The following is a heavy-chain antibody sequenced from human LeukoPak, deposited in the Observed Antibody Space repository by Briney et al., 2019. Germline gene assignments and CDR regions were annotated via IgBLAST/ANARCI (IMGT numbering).Heavy chain of an antibody. CDR2: IIPILGIA. V-gene: IGHV1-69*04. CDR1: GGTFSSYA. D-gene: IGHD3-22*01. Sequence: SVKVSCKASGGTFSSYAISWVRQAPGQGLEWMGRIIPILGIANYAQKFQGRVTITADKSTSTAYMELSSLRSEDTAVYYCARGNYYDSSGYYAAFDTWGQGTMVTVSS. CDR3: ARGNYYDSSGYYAAFDT. J-gene: IGHJ3*02.